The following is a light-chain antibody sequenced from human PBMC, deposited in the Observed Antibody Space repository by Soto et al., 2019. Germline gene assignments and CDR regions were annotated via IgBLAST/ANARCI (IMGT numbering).Light chain of an antibody. J-gene: IGLJ2*01. CDR3: SSFVGGDSFDVI. Sequence: QSVLTQPPSASGSPGQSVTISCTGTGSDIGAYNYVSWYQQYPGKAPKVMIYDVIKRPSGVPDRFSGSKSGNTASLTVSGLRADDEAVYYCSSFVGGDSFDVIFGGGNKLTVL. CDR2: DVI. V-gene: IGLV2-8*01. CDR1: GSDIGAYNY.